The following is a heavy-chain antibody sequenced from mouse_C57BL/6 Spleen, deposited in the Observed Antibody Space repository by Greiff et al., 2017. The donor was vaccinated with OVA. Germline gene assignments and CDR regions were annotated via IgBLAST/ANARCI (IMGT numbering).Heavy chain of an antibody. Sequence: VQLQQSGPELVKPGASVKISCKASGYAFSSSWMNRVKQRPGKGLEWIGRIYPGDGDTNYNGKFKGKATLTADKSSSTAYMQLSSLTSEDSAVYFCARYDGYYFDYWGQGTTLTVSS. CDR2: IYPGDGDT. CDR3: ARYDGYYFDY. D-gene: IGHD2-3*01. CDR1: GYAFSSSW. J-gene: IGHJ2*01. V-gene: IGHV1-82*01.